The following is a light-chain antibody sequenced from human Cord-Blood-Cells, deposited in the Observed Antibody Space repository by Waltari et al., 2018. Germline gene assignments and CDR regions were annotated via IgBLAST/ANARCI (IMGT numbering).Light chain of an antibody. V-gene: IGKV3-20*01. CDR2: GAS. CDR3: QQYGSSPRT. J-gene: IGKJ1*01. CDR1: QSVSSSY. Sequence: EIVLTQSPGTLSLSPGERATLSCRASQSVSSSYLAWYQQKHGQAPRLLIYGASSRATGIPDRFSGSGSGTDFTLTIISLEPEDFAVYYCQQYGSSPRTFGQVTKVEIK.